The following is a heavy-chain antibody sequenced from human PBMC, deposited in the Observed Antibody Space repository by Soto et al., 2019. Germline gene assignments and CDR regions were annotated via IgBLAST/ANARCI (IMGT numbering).Heavy chain of an antibody. CDR1: GASISSYY. J-gene: IGHJ2*01. V-gene: IGHV4-59*08. CDR2: LSNSGST. Sequence: QVQLQESGPGLVRPSETLSLTCTVSGASISSYYWTWVRQPPGKGLEWIGYLSNSGSTNYNPSFKSRVTIAIDTAKNQFSRKLSSVTAADTAVYYCVRHGTDRRGSAEGWYFELWGRGTLVTVSS. D-gene: IGHD2-15*01. CDR3: VRHGTDRRGSAEGWYFEL.